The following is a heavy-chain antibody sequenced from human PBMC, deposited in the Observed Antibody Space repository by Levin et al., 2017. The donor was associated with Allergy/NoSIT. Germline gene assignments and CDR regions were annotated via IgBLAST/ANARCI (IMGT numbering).Heavy chain of an antibody. J-gene: IGHJ6*02. CDR2: IWYDGSNK. CDR3: ASQRYCSGGSCYPNYYYYGMDV. D-gene: IGHD2-15*01. Sequence: GESLKISCAASGFTFSSYGMHWVRQAPGKGLEWVAVIWYDGSNKYYADSVKGRFTISRDNSKNTLYLQMNSLRAEDTAVYYCASQRYCSGGSCYPNYYYYGMDVWGQGTTVTVSS. V-gene: IGHV3-33*01. CDR1: GFTFSSYG.